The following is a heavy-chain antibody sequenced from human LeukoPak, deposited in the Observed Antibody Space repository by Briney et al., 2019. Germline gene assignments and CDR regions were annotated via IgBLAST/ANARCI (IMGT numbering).Heavy chain of an antibody. CDR3: ARATGDDGYFGY. V-gene: IGHV5-51*01. J-gene: IGHJ4*02. Sequence: GESLKISCKGSGYSFVNYWIGWVRQMPGKGLEWMGILYPGDSETRYSPSFQGQVTISVDKSISTAFLQWSSLKASDTAIYYCARATGDDGYFGYWGQGTLVTVSS. CDR2: LYPGDSET. CDR1: GYSFVNYW.